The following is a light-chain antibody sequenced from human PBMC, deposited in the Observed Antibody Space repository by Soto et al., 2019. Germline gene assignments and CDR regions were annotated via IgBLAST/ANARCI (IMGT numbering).Light chain of an antibody. J-gene: IGKJ5*01. V-gene: IGKV3-11*01. CDR2: DAS. CDR1: QSVSSY. Sequence: EIVFAHSPSPRAFSSGERATLSRRASQSVSSYLAWYQQKPGQAPRLLIYDASNRATGIPARFSGSGSGTDFTLTISSLEPEDFAVYYCQQSSNSITFGQGTRLEI. CDR3: QQSSNSIT.